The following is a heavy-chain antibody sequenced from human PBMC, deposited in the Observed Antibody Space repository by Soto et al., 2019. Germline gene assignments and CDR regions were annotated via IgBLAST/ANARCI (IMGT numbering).Heavy chain of an antibody. CDR3: AKGLGEPLYFDS. V-gene: IGHV3-23*01. Sequence: EVQMLESGGGLVQPGGSLRLSCVVSGFTFKSFAMTWVRQAPVKGLEWVSSISGAGINAYYADSVRGRFTISRDNSENTLYLQVNSLRADDTALYYCAKGLGEPLYFDSWGQGTLVSVSS. J-gene: IGHJ4*02. CDR2: ISGAGINA. CDR1: GFTFKSFA.